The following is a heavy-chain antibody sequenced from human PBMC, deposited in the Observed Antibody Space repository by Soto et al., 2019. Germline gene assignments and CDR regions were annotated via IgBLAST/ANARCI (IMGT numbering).Heavy chain of an antibody. CDR1: GYTFTSYD. CDR2: MNPNGGNT. V-gene: IGHV1-8*01. Sequence: QVQLVQSGAEVKKPGASVKVSCKASGYTFTSYDINWVRQATGQGLEWMGWMNPNGGNTGYAQKFQGRVTMTRDTSISTAYMELNSLRAGDTAVYFCAKEEGGIALWQRGYFDSWGQGTLVTVSS. J-gene: IGHJ4*02. CDR3: AKEEGGIALWQRGYFDS. D-gene: IGHD6-25*01.